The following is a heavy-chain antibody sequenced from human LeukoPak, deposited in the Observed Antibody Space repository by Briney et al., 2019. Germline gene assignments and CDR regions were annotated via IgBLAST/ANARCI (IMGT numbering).Heavy chain of an antibody. V-gene: IGHV4-59*01. CDR1: GGSISTYY. CDR3: ARYSNYGDYYYYYMDV. D-gene: IGHD4-11*01. J-gene: IGHJ6*03. CDR2: IYYSGST. Sequence: PSETLSLTCTFSGGSISTYYWSWIRQPPGKGLEWIAYIYYSGSTNYNPSLKSRVAISVDTSKNQFSLKLSSVTAADTAVYYCARYSNYGDYYYYYMDVWGKGTTVTVSS.